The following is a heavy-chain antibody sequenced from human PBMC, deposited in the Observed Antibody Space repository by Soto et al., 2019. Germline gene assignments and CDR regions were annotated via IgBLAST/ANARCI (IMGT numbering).Heavy chain of an antibody. J-gene: IGHJ4*02. CDR3: ATDGGPTYYYDSSGYSFDY. CDR1: GYTLTELS. Sequence: ASVKVSCKVSGYTLTELSMHWVGQAPGKGLEWMGGFDPEDGETIYAQKFQGRVTMTEDTSTDTAYMELSSLRSEDTAVYYCATDGGPTYYYDSSGYSFDYWGQGTLVTVSS. CDR2: FDPEDGET. D-gene: IGHD3-22*01. V-gene: IGHV1-24*01.